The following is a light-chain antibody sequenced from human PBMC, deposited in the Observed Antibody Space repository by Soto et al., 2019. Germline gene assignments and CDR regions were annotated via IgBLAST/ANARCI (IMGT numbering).Light chain of an antibody. V-gene: IGKV3-11*01. CDR2: DAS. CDR1: QSIRSY. J-gene: IGKJ1*01. CDR3: QQRSNWPRT. Sequence: DIVLTQSPATLPLSLGERPTLRCTASQSIRSYLAWYTKKPGQDTSILIYDASNRATGIPARVSGSGSGTDFTLTISSLEPEDVAVYYCQQRSNWPRTFGQGTKVDIK.